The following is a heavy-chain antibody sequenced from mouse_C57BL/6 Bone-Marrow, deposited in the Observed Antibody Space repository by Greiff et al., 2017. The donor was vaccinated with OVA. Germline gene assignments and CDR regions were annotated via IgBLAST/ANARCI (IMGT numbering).Heavy chain of an antibody. D-gene: IGHD2-4*01. CDR1: GFSLSTSGMG. Sequence: QVTLKEPGPGILQSSQSLSLTCSFSGFSLSTSGMGVSWIRQPSGKGLEWLAHIYCDDAKRDNPSLKSRLTISKDTSRNQVFLKITSVDTADTATYYCARRDDYDEAWFAYWGQGTLVTVSA. CDR3: ARRDDYDEAWFAY. J-gene: IGHJ3*01. V-gene: IGHV8-12*01. CDR2: IYCDDAK.